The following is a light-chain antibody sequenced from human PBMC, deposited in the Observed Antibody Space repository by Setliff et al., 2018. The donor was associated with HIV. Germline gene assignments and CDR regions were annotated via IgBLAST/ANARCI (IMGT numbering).Light chain of an antibody. CDR3: SSYTGSSTLVYV. CDR2: DVS. V-gene: IGLV2-14*03. CDR1: SSDVGGYNY. J-gene: IGLJ1*01. Sequence: QCALAQPASVSGSPGQSITISCTGTSSDVGGYNYVSWYQQHPGKAPKVMIYDVSNRPSGVSNRFSGSKSGNTASLTISGLQAEDEADYYCSSYTGSSTLVYVFGTGTK.